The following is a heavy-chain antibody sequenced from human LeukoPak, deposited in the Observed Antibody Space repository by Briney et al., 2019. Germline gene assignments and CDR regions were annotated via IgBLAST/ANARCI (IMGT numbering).Heavy chain of an antibody. CDR2: IFSNGGT. CDR1: EFTVSRNY. D-gene: IGHD5-24*01. Sequence: PGGSLRRSCTASEFTVSRNYMLWVRQAPGKGLEWVSLIFSNGGTHYADSVKGRFTISRDTSKNTVSLQMNSLRVEDTAMYYCTRDQMNYWGQGTLVTVSS. CDR3: TRDQMNY. J-gene: IGHJ4*02. V-gene: IGHV3-53*01.